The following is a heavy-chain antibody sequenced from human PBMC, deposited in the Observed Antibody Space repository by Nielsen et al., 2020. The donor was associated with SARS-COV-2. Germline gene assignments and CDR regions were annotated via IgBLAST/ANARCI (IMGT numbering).Heavy chain of an antibody. CDR2: ISYDGSNK. J-gene: IGHJ4*02. Sequence: GESLKISCAASGFTFSSYAMHWVRQAPGKGLEWVAVISYDGSNKYYADSVKGRFTISRDNSKNTLYLQMNSLRAEDTAVYYCARDGSGSYYGPFDYWGQGTLVTVSS. D-gene: IGHD1-26*01. CDR3: ARDGSGSYYGPFDY. CDR1: GFTFSSYA. V-gene: IGHV3-30-3*01.